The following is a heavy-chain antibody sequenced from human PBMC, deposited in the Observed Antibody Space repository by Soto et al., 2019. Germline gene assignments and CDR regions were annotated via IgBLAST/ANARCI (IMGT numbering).Heavy chain of an antibody. D-gene: IGHD3-22*01. V-gene: IGHV3-23*01. CDR1: GFTFSSYA. CDR2: ISGSGGST. Sequence: GGSLRLSCAASGFTFSSYAMSWVRQAPGKGLEWVSAISGSGGSTYYADSVKGRFTISRDNSKNTLYLQMNSLRAEDTAVYYCAKDAHPAYDSSGYYFDYWGQGTLVTVSS. CDR3: AKDAHPAYDSSGYYFDY. J-gene: IGHJ4*02.